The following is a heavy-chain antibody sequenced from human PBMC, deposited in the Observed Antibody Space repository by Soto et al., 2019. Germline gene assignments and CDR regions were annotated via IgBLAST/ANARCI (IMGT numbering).Heavy chain of an antibody. CDR2: ISYDGSNK. J-gene: IGHJ4*02. D-gene: IGHD2-21*02. V-gene: IGHV3-30*18. CDR1: GFTFSSYG. CDR3: AKDLVAVTATSPVPPGETDY. Sequence: GGSLRLSCAASGFTFSSYGMHWVRQAPGKGLEWVAVISYDGSNKYYADSVKGRFTISRDNSKNTLYLQMNSLRAEDTAVYYCAKDLVAVTATSPVPPGETDYWGQGTLVTVSS.